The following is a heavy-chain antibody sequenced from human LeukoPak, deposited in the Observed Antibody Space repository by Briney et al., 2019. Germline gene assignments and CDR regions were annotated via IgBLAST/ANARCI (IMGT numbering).Heavy chain of an antibody. CDR2: VSTSGGTA. D-gene: IGHD1-26*01. Sequence: GGSLRLSCVASGFTFSSYALSWVRHAPGKGLEWVSSVSTSGGTAYSADSVKGRFTISRDNSKNTLYLQMNSLRAEDTAVFYCARSSRRVGASTPYYYYFYMDVWGKGTTVTVSS. CDR1: GFTFSSYA. V-gene: IGHV3-23*01. CDR3: ARSSRRVGASTPYYYYFYMDV. J-gene: IGHJ6*03.